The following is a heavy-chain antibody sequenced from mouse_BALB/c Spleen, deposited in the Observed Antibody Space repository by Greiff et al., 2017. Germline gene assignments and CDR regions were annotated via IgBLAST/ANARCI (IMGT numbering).Heavy chain of an antibody. V-gene: IGHV5-15*02. CDR1: GFTFSDYG. D-gene: IGHD1-1*02. Sequence: DVHLVESGGGLVQPGGSRKLSCAASGFTFSDYGMAWVRQAPGKGPEWVAFISNLAYSIYYADTVTGRFTISRENAKNTLYLEMSSLRSEDTAMYYCARDRGRYGAMDYWGQGTSVTVSS. J-gene: IGHJ4*01. CDR3: ARDRGRYGAMDY. CDR2: ISNLAYSI.